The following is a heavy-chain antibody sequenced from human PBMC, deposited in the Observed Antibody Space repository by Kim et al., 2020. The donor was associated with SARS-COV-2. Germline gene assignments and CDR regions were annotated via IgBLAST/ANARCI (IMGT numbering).Heavy chain of an antibody. J-gene: IGHJ6*02. Sequence: GESLKISRKGSGYSFTSYWIGWVRQMPGKGLEWMGIIYPGDSDTRYSPSFQGQVTISADKSISTAYLQWSSLKASDTAMYYCARRVSLGYCSGGSCYSGRYYGMDVWGQGTTVTVSS. CDR3: ARRVSLGYCSGGSCYSGRYYGMDV. CDR1: GYSFTSYW. D-gene: IGHD2-15*01. CDR2: IYPGDSDT. V-gene: IGHV5-51*01.